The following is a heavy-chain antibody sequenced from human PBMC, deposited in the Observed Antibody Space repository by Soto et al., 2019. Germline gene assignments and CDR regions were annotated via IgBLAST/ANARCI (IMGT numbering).Heavy chain of an antibody. CDR2: ISGSGGST. Sequence: PGGVLRLSCAASGFTFSSYAMSWVRQAPGKGLEWVSAISGSGGSTYYADSVKGRFTISRDNSKNTLYLQMNSLRAEDTAVYYCAKDPGGIGYFDYWGQGTLVTVSS. J-gene: IGHJ4*02. V-gene: IGHV3-23*01. D-gene: IGHD1-26*01. CDR1: GFTFSSYA. CDR3: AKDPGGIGYFDY.